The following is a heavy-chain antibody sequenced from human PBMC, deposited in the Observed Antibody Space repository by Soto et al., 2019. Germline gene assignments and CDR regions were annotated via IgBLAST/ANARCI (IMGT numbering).Heavy chain of an antibody. CDR1: GFTVSSNY. V-gene: IGHV3-66*01. CDR2: IYSGGST. CDR3: AATTHNNSPNHYYYYGMDV. Sequence: HPGGSLRLSCAASGFTVSSNYMSWVRQAPGKGLEWVSVIYSGGSTYYADSVKGRFTISRDNSKNTLYLQMNSLRAEDTAVYYCAATTHNNSPNHYYYYGMDVWGQGTTVTVSS. D-gene: IGHD1-1*01. J-gene: IGHJ6*02.